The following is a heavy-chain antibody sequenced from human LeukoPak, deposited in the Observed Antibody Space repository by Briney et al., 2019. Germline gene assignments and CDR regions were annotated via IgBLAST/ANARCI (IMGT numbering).Heavy chain of an antibody. D-gene: IGHD6-19*01. CDR2: INPNSGGT. CDR1: GYAFTGYY. J-gene: IGHJ5*02. Sequence: ASVKVSCTASGYAFTGYYIHWVRQAPGQGLEWMGWINPNSGGTKYAQKFQGRVTMTRDTSITTAYMGLSRPRSDDTAVYYCAKGRVVAGSKSLTYHWFDPWGQGTLVTVSS. V-gene: IGHV1-2*02. CDR3: AKGRVVAGSKSLTYHWFDP.